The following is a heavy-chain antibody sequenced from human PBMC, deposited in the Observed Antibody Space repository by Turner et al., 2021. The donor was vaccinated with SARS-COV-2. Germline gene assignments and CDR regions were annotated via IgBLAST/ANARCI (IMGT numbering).Heavy chain of an antibody. CDR2: TYSGGST. D-gene: IGHD6-19*01. J-gene: IGHJ3*02. CDR3: ARGYSSGWYQSGAFDI. Sequence: EVQLVESGGGLIQPGGSLRLSCAAFGFTVSSNYMSWVRQAPGKGLEWVSVTYSGGSTYYADSVKGRFTISRDNSKNTLYLQMNSLRAEDTAVHYCARGYSSGWYQSGAFDIWGQGTMVTVSS. V-gene: IGHV3-53*01. CDR1: GFTVSSNY.